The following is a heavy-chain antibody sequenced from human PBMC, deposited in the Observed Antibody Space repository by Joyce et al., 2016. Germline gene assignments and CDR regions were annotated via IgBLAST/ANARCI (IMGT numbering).Heavy chain of an antibody. D-gene: IGHD1-20*01. CDR2: ISSDNCNP. CDR3: ARDPRLLITSVMTNDGFDI. Sequence: QVELVQSGGEVKKPGASVKVSCKASGYTFTRYGISWVRQAPGQGLEWLGWISSDNCNPHYAEKVQGRVPMTTDTVTSTAYMELRSLGEDDTAVYFCARDPRLLITSVMTNDGFDIWGQGTAVIVSS. J-gene: IGHJ3*02. V-gene: IGHV1-18*01. CDR1: GYTFTRYG.